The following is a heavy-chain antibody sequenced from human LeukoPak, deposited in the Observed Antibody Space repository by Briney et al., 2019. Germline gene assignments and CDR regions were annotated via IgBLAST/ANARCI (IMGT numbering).Heavy chain of an antibody. J-gene: IGHJ5*02. CDR3: AGVFPLSNWFDP. D-gene: IGHD2-21*01. CDR1: GYTLTELS. V-gene: IGHV1-24*01. CDR2: FDPEDGET. Sequence: ASVKVSCKVSGYTLTELSMHWVRQAPGKGLEWMGGFDPEDGETIYAQKFQGGVTMTEDTSTDTAYMELSSLRSEDTAVYYCAGVFPLSNWFDPWGQGTLVTVSS.